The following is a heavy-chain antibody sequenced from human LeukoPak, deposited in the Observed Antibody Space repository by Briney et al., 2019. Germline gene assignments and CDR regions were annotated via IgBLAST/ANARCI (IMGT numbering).Heavy chain of an antibody. CDR3: ARDVYDILTGYSDAFDI. V-gene: IGHV3-11*06. D-gene: IGHD3-9*01. CDR2: ISSSSSYT. J-gene: IGHJ3*02. Sequence: GGSLRLSCAASGFTFSDHYMSWIRQAPGKGLEWVSYISSSSSYTNYADSVKGRFTISRDNAKNSLYLQMNSLRAEDTAVYYCARDVYDILTGYSDAFDIWGQGTMVTVSS. CDR1: GFTFSDHY.